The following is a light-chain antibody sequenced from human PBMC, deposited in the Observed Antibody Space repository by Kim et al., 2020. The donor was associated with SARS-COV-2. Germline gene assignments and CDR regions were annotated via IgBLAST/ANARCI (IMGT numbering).Light chain of an antibody. J-gene: IGKJ1*01. V-gene: IGKV1-39*01. Sequence: DIQMTQSPSSLSASVGDRVTITCLASQSITNYLNWYQQTPGKAPELLIYAASNLQSGVPSRFSGSGSGTDFTLTISSLQPEDFATYYCQQSYSTPRTFGQGTKVDIK. CDR2: AAS. CDR3: QQSYSTPRT. CDR1: QSITNY.